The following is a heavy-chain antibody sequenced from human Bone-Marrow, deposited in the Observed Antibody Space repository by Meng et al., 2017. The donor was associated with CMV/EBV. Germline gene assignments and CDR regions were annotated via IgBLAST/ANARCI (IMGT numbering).Heavy chain of an antibody. Sequence: GESLKISCAASGFTFSDYYMSWIRQAPGKGLEWVSYISSSGSTIYYADSVKGRFTISRDNAKNSLYLQMNSLRAEDKAVYYCARAWHADWYFDLWGRGTLVTVSS. CDR1: GFTFSDYY. CDR2: ISSSGSTI. D-gene: IGHD5-12*01. J-gene: IGHJ2*01. V-gene: IGHV3-11*04. CDR3: ARAWHADWYFDL.